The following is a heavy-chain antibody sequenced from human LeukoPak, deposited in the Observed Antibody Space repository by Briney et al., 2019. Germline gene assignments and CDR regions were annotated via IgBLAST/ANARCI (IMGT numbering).Heavy chain of an antibody. V-gene: IGHV1-69*01. CDR1: GGTFSNYP. CDR2: IIPIYGTA. J-gene: IGHJ5*02. CDR3: ATYTGGYNYWWFDI. D-gene: IGHD5-24*01. Sequence: SVKVSCKISGGTFSNYPIVWVRQAHGRGLEWLGGIIPIYGTANYVEKVQGRFSLTAHESTATAYMELTSLTSDDTAMYFCATYTGGYNYWWFDIWGQGTLVTVSS.